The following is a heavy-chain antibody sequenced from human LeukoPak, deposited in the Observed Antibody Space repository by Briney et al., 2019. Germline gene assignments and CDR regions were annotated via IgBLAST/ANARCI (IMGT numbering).Heavy chain of an antibody. CDR2: ISSSSSYI. Sequence: GGSLRLSCAASGFTFSSYSMNWVRQAPGKGLEWVSSISSSSSYIYYADSVKGRFTISRDNAKNSLYLQMNSLRAEDTAVYYCARDDWTMVRGVITGAFDIWGQGTMVTVSS. J-gene: IGHJ3*02. CDR3: ARDDWTMVRGVITGAFDI. V-gene: IGHV3-21*01. CDR1: GFTFSSYS. D-gene: IGHD3-10*01.